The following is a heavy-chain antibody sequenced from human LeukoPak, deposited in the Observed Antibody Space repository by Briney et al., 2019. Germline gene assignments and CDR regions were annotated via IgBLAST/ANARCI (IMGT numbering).Heavy chain of an antibody. CDR1: LSPFSIFS. CDR2: IYYSGST. Sequence: SQTLSPSLTLSLSPFSIFSRSRIRPPPATQLDWIGYIYYSGSTNYNPSLKSRVTISVDTSKNQFSLKLSSVTAADTAVYYCARERGLVVAATLELCYWVHGPLVIFPS. CDR3: ARERGLVVAATLELCY. V-gene: IGHV4-59*01. D-gene: IGHD2-15*01. J-gene: IGHJ4*01.